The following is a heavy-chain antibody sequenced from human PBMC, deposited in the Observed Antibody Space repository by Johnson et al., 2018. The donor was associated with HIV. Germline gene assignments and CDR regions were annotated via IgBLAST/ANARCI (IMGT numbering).Heavy chain of an antibody. CDR2: ISYDGTNN. J-gene: IGHJ3*02. D-gene: IGHD1-26*01. V-gene: IGHV3-30*14. CDR3: VAATGANGLDI. Sequence: QVQLVESGGGVVQPGTSLRLSCAASGFTFSTFAMHWVRQAPGKGLEWVAVISYDGTNNQNGDSVKGRFTISRVNAKNSLYLQMNSLRAGDTAVYYCVAATGANGLDIWGQGTKVTVSS. CDR1: GFTFSTFA.